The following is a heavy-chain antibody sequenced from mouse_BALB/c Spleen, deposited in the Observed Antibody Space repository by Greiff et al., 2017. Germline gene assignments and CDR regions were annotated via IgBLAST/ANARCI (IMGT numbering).Heavy chain of an antibody. CDR3: ARGDYGYWYFDV. V-gene: IGHV5-17*02. Sequence: DVMLVESGGGLVQPGGSRKLSCAASGFTFSSFGMHWVRQAPEKGLEWVAYISSGSSTIYYADTVKGRFTISRDNPKNTLFLQMTSLRSEDTAMYYCARGDYGYWYFDVWGAGTTVTVSS. CDR2: ISSGSSTI. CDR1: GFTFSSFG. J-gene: IGHJ1*01. D-gene: IGHD2-4*01.